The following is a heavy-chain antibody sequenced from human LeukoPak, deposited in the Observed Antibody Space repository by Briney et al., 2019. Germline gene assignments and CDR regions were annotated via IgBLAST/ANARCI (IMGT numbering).Heavy chain of an antibody. CDR3: ARSSSRYGGLGSPWVYYYGMDV. CDR1: GGSISSYY. D-gene: IGHD6-13*01. J-gene: IGHJ6*02. V-gene: IGHV4-4*07. CDR2: IYTSGST. Sequence: HPSETLSLTCTVSGGSISSYYWSWLRQPAGKGLEWIGRIYTSGSTNYNPSLKSRVTMSVDTSKNQFSLKLSSVTAADTAVYYCARSSSRYGGLGSPWVYYYGMDVWGQGTTVTVSS.